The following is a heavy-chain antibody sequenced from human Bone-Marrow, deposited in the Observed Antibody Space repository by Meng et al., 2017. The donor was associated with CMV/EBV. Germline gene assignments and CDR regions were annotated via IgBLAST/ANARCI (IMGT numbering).Heavy chain of an antibody. V-gene: IGHV3-30-3*01. CDR2: ISYDGSNK. D-gene: IGHD4-11*01. CDR1: GFTFSSYA. CDR3: ARPPVGLTTTTGRVDY. J-gene: IGHJ4*02. Sequence: GGSLRLSCAASGFTFSSYAMHWVRQAPGKGLEWVAVISYDGSNKYYADSVKGRFTISRDNSKNTLYLQMNSLRAEDTAVYYCARPPVGLTTTTGRVDYWGRGTLVTVSS.